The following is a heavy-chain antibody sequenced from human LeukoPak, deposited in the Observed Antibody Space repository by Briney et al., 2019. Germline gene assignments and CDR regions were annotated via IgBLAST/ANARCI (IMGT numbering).Heavy chain of an antibody. D-gene: IGHD2-2*01. J-gene: IGHJ5*02. CDR1: GYTFSTYW. Sequence: GESLKISCKGSGYTFSTYWINWVRQMPGKGLEWTGRIDPSDSYTDYSPSFQGHVTISADKSISTAYLQWSSLKASDTAMYYCARRYCSSTTCYDWLDPWGQGTLVTVSS. CDR2: IDPSDSYT. V-gene: IGHV5-10-1*01. CDR3: ARRYCSSTTCYDWLDP.